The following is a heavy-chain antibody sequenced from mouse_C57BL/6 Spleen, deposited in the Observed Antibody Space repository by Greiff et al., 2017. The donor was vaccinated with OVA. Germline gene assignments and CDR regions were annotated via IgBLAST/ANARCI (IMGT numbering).Heavy chain of an antibody. CDR3: ARQYGSSRYWYFDV. D-gene: IGHD1-1*01. Sequence: VNLVESGAELVMPGASVKLSCKASGYTFTSYWMHWVKQRPGQGLEWIGEIDPSDSYTNYNQKFKGKSTLTVDKSSSTAYMQLSSLTSEDSAVYYCARQYGSSRYWYFDVWGTGTTVTVSS. J-gene: IGHJ1*03. V-gene: IGHV1-69*01. CDR1: GYTFTSYW. CDR2: IDPSDSYT.